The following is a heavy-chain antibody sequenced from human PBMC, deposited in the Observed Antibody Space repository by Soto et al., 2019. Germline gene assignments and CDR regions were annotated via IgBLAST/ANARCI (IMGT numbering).Heavy chain of an antibody. CDR3: ARRSHRSGSGSFIEK. CDR2: IYDNGGT. CDR1: GDSISSKNYY. J-gene: IGHJ4*02. V-gene: IGHV4-39*01. Sequence: PSETLSLTCTVSGDSISSKNYYWEWIRLPPGKGLEWIGSIYDNGGTYYNPSLKSRVTIHVETSKKQISLKLKSVTAADSALYYCARRSHRSGSGSFIEKWGQGTLVTVSS. D-gene: IGHD3-10*01.